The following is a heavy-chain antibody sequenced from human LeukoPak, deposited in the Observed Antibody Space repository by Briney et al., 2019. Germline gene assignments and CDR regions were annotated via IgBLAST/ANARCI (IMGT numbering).Heavy chain of an antibody. D-gene: IGHD2-2*01. CDR1: GFTFSSYW. Sequence: GGSLRLSCAASGFTFSSYWMTWVRQAPGKGLEWVGNLNEDGSQKYYVDSVKGRFTISRDNAKNSLYLQMNSLRVEDTAVYYCASYCSSTSFYSFDYWGQGTLVTVSS. V-gene: IGHV3-7*01. CDR2: LNEDGSQK. CDR3: ASYCSSTSFYSFDY. J-gene: IGHJ4*02.